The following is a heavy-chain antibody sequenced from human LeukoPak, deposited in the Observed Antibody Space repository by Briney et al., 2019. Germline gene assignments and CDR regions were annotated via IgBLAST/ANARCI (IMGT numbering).Heavy chain of an antibody. D-gene: IGHD6-19*01. CDR3: AKVVSYSSGWYDY. CDR2: ISWNSGSI. J-gene: IGHJ4*02. V-gene: IGHV3-9*01. Sequence: GGSLRLSCAASGFTFSSYAMHWVRQAPGKGLEWVSGISWNSGSIGYADSVKGRFTISRDNAKNSLYLQMNSLRAEDTALYYCAKVVSYSSGWYDYWGQGTLVTVSS. CDR1: GFTFSSYA.